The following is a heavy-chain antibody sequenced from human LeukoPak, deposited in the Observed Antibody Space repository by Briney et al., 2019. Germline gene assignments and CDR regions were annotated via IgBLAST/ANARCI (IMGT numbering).Heavy chain of an antibody. J-gene: IGHJ3*02. D-gene: IGHD6-13*01. CDR2: ISAYNGDT. CDR3: AREQQLALGDNAFDI. CDR1: GYTFTSYG. V-gene: IGHV1-18*01. Sequence: ASVKVSCKASGYTFTSYGISWVRQAPGQGLEWMGWISAYNGDTNYAQKLQGRVTMTTDTSTSTAYMELRSLRSDDTAVYYCAREQQLALGDNAFDIWGQGTMVTVSS.